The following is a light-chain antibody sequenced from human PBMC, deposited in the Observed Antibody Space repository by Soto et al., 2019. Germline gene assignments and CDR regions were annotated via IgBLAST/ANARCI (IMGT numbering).Light chain of an antibody. CDR3: QHYNNGPR. CDR1: QTINNN. J-gene: IGKJ1*01. V-gene: IGKV3-15*01. CDR2: GAS. Sequence: TVMTQSPATLSVSPGEGTTVSCRASQTINNNLAWYQQKPGQAPRLLIYGASRRATGVPARFSGSGSGTEFTLTISSLQSEDFAVYYCQHYNNGPRFGQGTKVDIK.